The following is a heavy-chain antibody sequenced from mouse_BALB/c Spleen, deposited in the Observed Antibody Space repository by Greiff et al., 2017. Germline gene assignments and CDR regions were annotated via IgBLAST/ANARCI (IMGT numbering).Heavy chain of an antibody. Sequence: EVQGVESGGGLVKPGGSLKLSCAASGFTFSSYAMSWVRQSPEKRLEWVAEISSGGSYTYYPDTVTGRFTISRDNAKNTLYLEMSSLRSEDTAMYYCAREGRYYAMDYWGQGTSVTVSS. V-gene: IGHV5-9-4*01. CDR3: AREGRYYAMDY. J-gene: IGHJ4*01. CDR1: GFTFSSYA. CDR2: ISSGGSYT.